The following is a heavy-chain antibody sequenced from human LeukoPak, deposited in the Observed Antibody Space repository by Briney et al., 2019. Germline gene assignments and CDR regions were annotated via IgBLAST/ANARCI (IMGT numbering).Heavy chain of an antibody. V-gene: IGHV4-34*01. D-gene: IGHD6-19*01. CDR3: ASGNSSGWLY. CDR2: INHSGST. CDR1: GGSFSGYY. Sequence: SETLSLTCAVYGGSFSGYYWSWIRQPPGKGLEWIGEINHSGSTNYNPSLKSRVTISVDTSKNQFSLKLSSVTAADTAVYYCASGNSSGWLYWGQGTLVTVSS. J-gene: IGHJ4*02.